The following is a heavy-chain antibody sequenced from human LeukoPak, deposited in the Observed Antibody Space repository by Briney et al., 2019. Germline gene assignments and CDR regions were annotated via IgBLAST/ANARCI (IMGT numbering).Heavy chain of an antibody. Sequence: PSETLSLTCTVSGGSISSSSYYWGWIPQPPGKGLEWIGTIYYTGNTNYNPSLKSRVTISVDTSKNQFSLKLSSVTAADTAVYYCARDRLQLQSWGQGTLVTVSS. CDR1: GGSISSSSYY. CDR3: ARDRLQLQS. D-gene: IGHD1-1*01. CDR2: IYYTGNT. V-gene: IGHV4-39*07. J-gene: IGHJ5*02.